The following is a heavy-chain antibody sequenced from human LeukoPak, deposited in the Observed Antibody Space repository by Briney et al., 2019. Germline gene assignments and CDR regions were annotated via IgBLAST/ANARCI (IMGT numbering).Heavy chain of an antibody. D-gene: IGHD6-19*01. V-gene: IGHV5-51*01. CDR1: GYYFTNYW. J-gene: IGHJ4*02. Sequence: PGESLKISCKGSGYYFTNYWIGWIRQMPGKGLEWMGIIYSGDSDPRYSPSFQGQVTISADKSISPAYLQWSSLKASDTAMYYCARAPQFSSGWYGPFDYWGQGSLVTVSS. CDR2: IYSGDSDP. CDR3: ARAPQFSSGWYGPFDY.